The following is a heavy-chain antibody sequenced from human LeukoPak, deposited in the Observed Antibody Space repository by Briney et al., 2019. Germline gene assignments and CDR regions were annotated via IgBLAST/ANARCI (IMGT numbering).Heavy chain of an antibody. CDR2: ISSSGKTI. Sequence: PGGSLRLSCAASGFTFSSYEMNWVRQAPGKGLEWGSYISSSGKTIYYADSVKGRFIISRDNAKKSLYLQMNTLRAEDTAVYYCARASITMVRGVQYWGQGTLVTVSS. CDR3: ARASITMVRGVQY. CDR1: GFTFSSYE. V-gene: IGHV3-48*03. J-gene: IGHJ4*02. D-gene: IGHD3-10*01.